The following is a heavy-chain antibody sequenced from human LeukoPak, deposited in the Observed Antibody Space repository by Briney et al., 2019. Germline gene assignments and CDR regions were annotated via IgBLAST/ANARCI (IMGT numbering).Heavy chain of an antibody. V-gene: IGHV3-7*02. CDR3: ARRGITISGVLVYHYSGLDV. CDR1: GITFSSHW. Sequence: GGSLRLSCAGSGITFSSHWMNWVRQAPGKGLEWVASIKDDGSEKHFLDSVNGRFAISRDNAKNSLYLQMSSLGAEDTAVYYCARRGITISGVLVYHYSGLDVWGQGTTVTVSS. CDR2: IKDDGSEK. J-gene: IGHJ6*02. D-gene: IGHD3-3*01.